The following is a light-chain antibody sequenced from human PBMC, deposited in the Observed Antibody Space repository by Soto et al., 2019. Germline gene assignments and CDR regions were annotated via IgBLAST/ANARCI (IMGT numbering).Light chain of an antibody. CDR2: GNS. CDR1: SSNIGAGYD. V-gene: IGLV1-40*01. Sequence: QSALTQPPSVSGAPGQRVTISCTGSSSNIGAGYDVHWYQQLPGTAPKLLIYGNSNRPSGVPDRFSGSKSGTSASLAITGLQAEDEADYYCCSYAGSSSYVFGTGTKLTVL. J-gene: IGLJ1*01. CDR3: CSYAGSSSYV.